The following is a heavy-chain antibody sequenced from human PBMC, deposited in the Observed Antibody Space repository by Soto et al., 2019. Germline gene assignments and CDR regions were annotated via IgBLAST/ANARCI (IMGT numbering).Heavy chain of an antibody. J-gene: IGHJ3*02. D-gene: IGHD3-16*01. CDR1: GSTFTSYA. CDR3: ARVMEAAVFWGESAFDI. CDR2: SNAGNGNT. Sequence: ASVKVSCNASGSTFTSYAMHWVRQAPGQRHEWMGWSNAGNGNTKYSQKFQGRVTITRDTSASTAYMEVSSLRSEDTAVCYCARVMEAAVFWGESAFDIWGQGTMVTVSS. V-gene: IGHV1-3*01.